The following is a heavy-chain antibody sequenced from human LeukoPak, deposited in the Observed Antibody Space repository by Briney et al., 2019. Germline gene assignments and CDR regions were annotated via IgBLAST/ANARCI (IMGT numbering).Heavy chain of an antibody. D-gene: IGHD3-3*01. J-gene: IGHJ4*02. CDR1: GFTFSSYA. CDR3: ARVTITIFGAIDY. Sequence: PGRFLRLSCAASGFTFSSYAMHWVRQAPGKGLEWVAVVSYDGSNTYYADSVKGRFTISRDNSKNTLYLQMNSLRAEDTAVYYCARVTITIFGAIDYWGQGTLVTVSS. CDR2: VSYDGSNT. V-gene: IGHV3-30-3*01.